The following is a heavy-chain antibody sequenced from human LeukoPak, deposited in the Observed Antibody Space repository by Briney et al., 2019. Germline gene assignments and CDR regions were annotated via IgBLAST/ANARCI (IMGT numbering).Heavy chain of an antibody. J-gene: IGHJ4*02. D-gene: IGHD6-19*01. Sequence: SETLSLTCTVSGASVSSSYWSWIRQPPGKGLEWIGHISDTGSTNYNPSLKGRVTISIHSSPNQFSLELGSVTAADTAMYYCARAVAGGDRSRFYSGGWYYFDNWGQGTLVTVSS. V-gene: IGHV4-59*08. CDR2: ISDTGST. CDR1: GASVSSSY. CDR3: ARAVAGGDRSRFYSGGWYYFDN.